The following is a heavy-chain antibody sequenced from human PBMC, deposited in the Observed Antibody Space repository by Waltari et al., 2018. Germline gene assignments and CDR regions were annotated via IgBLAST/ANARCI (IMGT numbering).Heavy chain of an antibody. D-gene: IGHD2-15*01. V-gene: IGHV3-21*02. J-gene: IGHJ4*02. CDR1: GFTFRSYT. Sequence: EVQLVGSGGGLVKPGGSLRLSCAASGFTFRSYTFNGVRQAPGKGLEWVSSISSGSSYIYYADSVKGRFIISRDNAKNSLYLQMNSLRAEDTAVYYCAREWGVMVGTAAFYFDYWGQGTLVTVSS. CDR3: AREWGVMVGTAAFYFDY. CDR2: ISSGSSYI.